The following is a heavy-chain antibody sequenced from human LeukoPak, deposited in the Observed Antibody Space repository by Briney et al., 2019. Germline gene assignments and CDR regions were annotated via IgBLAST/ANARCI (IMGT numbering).Heavy chain of an antibody. CDR2: INPNSGGT. CDR3: ARAYTAVAGTIIEDYFDY. J-gene: IGHJ4*02. V-gene: IGHV1-2*02. D-gene: IGHD6-19*01. CDR1: GYTFTGYY. Sequence: GASVKVSCKASGYTFTGYYMHWVRQAPGQGLEWMGWINPNSGGTNYAQKFQGRVTMTRDTSISTAYMELSRLRSDDTAVYYCARAYTAVAGTIIEDYFDYWGQGTLVTASS.